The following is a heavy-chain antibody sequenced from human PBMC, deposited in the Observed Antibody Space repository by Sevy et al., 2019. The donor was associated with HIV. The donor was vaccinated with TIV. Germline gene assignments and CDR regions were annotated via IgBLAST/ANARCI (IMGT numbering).Heavy chain of an antibody. CDR3: AGSVAGFAYFDY. V-gene: IGHV3-66*01. D-gene: IGHD6-19*01. CDR1: GLSVSDNY. Sequence: LSLTCAASGLSVSDNYMNWVRQAPGKGLELVSVIYSDGRTYYADSVKGRFTISRDNSMNTLYLQMNSLRAEDTAVYYCAGSVAGFAYFDYWGQGTLVTVSS. J-gene: IGHJ4*02. CDR2: IYSDGRT.